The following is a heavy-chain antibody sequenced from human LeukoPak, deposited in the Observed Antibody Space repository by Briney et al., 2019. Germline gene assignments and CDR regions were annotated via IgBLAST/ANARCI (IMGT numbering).Heavy chain of an antibody. J-gene: IGHJ4*02. Sequence: GSLRLSCAASGFTFSSYAMHWVRQAPGKGLEWVAVISYDGSNKYYADSVKGRFTTSRDNSKNTLYLQMNSLRAEDTAVYYCARENYDSSGYIDYWGQGTLVSVSS. CDR3: ARENYDSSGYIDY. CDR1: GFTFSSYA. V-gene: IGHV3-30-3*01. D-gene: IGHD3-22*01. CDR2: ISYDGSNK.